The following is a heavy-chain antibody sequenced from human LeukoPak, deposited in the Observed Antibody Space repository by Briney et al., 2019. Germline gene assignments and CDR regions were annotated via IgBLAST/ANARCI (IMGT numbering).Heavy chain of an antibody. CDR1: GFTFSSYE. Sequence: PGGSLRLSCAASGFTFSSYEMNWVRQAPGKGLEGVSDISSSGSTIYYAESVKGRFTISRDNAKNSLYLQMNSLRAEDTAVYYCARDNGYCSSTSCSGYYYGMDVWGKGTTVTVSS. V-gene: IGHV3-48*03. CDR3: ARDNGYCSSTSCSGYYYGMDV. CDR2: ISSSGSTI. D-gene: IGHD2-2*03. J-gene: IGHJ6*04.